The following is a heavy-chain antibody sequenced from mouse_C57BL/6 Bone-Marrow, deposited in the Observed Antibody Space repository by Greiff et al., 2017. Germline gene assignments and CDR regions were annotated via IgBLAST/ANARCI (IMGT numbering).Heavy chain of an antibody. D-gene: IGHD1-3*01. CDR1: GFTFSDYY. CDR2: INYDGSST. CDR3: ARVSKDAMDY. Sequence: DVKLVESEGGLVQPGSSMKLSCTASGFTFSDYYMAWVRQVPEKGLEWVANINYDGSSTYYLDSLKSRFIISRDNAKNILYLQMSSLKSEDTATYYCARVSKDAMDYWGQGTSVTVSS. J-gene: IGHJ4*01. V-gene: IGHV5-16*01.